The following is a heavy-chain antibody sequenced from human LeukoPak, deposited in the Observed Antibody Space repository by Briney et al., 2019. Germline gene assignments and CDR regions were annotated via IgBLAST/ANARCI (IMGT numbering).Heavy chain of an antibody. CDR2: IYPGDSDT. CDR3: ARADSGSYLAYYFDY. Sequence: GESLKISCKGSGYSFTSYWIGWVRQMPGKGLEWMGIIYPGDSDTRYSPSFQGQVTISADKSISTAYLQWSSLKASDTAMYYCARADSGSYLAYYFDYWGQGTLLTVSS. J-gene: IGHJ4*02. D-gene: IGHD1-26*01. V-gene: IGHV5-51*01. CDR1: GYSFTSYW.